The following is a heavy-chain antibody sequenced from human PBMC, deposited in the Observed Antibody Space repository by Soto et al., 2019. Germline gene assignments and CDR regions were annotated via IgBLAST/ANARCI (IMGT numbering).Heavy chain of an antibody. V-gene: IGHV4-30-4*01. CDR3: ARYGQLPLDY. Sequence: PSETLSLTCTVSGDSISSADYYWSWIRQPPGKGLEWIGYIYYSGTTYYNPSLKSRVTISVDTSENQFSLKLSAVTAADTAVYYCARYGQLPLDYWGQGTLVTVSS. CDR2: IYYSGTT. J-gene: IGHJ4*02. D-gene: IGHD2-2*01. CDR1: GDSISSADYY.